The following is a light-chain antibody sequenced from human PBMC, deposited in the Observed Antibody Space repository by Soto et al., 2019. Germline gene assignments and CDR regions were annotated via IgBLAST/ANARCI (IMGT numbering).Light chain of an antibody. Sequence: LAGSVGDRGTLTCRASQSIGDSLNWYQQKVGKAPNLLIFSASNLQSGAPSRFSASGSGTHFTLTINSLEPEDCATYYCQQSDITPWTFGQGTKVDVK. CDR3: QQSDITPWT. V-gene: IGKV1-39*01. CDR2: SAS. CDR1: QSIGDS. J-gene: IGKJ1*01.